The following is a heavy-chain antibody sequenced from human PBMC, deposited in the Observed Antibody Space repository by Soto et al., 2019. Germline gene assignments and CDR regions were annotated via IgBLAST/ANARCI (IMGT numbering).Heavy chain of an antibody. Sequence: GGSLRLSCAASGFTFNTYNMNWVRQAPGQGLEWVSHISSSGNTIYYADSVKGRFTISRDKAKNSLYLQMTSLRAEDTAVYYCARISSLHLGELSSDYWGQGTLVTVSS. D-gene: IGHD3-16*02. CDR2: ISSSGNTI. J-gene: IGHJ4*02. V-gene: IGHV3-48*01. CDR1: GFTFNTYN. CDR3: ARISSLHLGELSSDY.